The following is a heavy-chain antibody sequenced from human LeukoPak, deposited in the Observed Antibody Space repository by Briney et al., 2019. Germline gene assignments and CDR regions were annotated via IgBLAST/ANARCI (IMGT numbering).Heavy chain of an antibody. V-gene: IGHV1-24*01. Sequence: ASVKVSCKASGGTFSSYAISWVRQAPGKGLEWMGGFDPEDGETIYAQKFQGRVTMTEDTSTDTAYMELSSLRSEDTAVYYCATGRRERITMIVVVNAFDIWGQGTMVTVSS. D-gene: IGHD3-22*01. CDR2: FDPEDGET. CDR1: GGTFSSYA. J-gene: IGHJ3*02. CDR3: ATGRRERITMIVVVNAFDI.